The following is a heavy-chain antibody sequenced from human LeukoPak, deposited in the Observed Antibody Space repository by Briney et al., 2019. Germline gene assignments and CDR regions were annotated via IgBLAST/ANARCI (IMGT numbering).Heavy chain of an antibody. J-gene: IGHJ1*01. D-gene: IGHD6-19*01. V-gene: IGHV4-59*12. Sequence: SETLSLTCTVSGGSISGNAWSWIRQTPEKGLEWIGYIYKSGSTKYNPSLKGRVTISPDTSKNQFSLKLSSVTAADTAVYYCARGRSSGWFSGRYFQHWGQGTLVTVSS. CDR2: IYKSGST. CDR1: GGSISGNA. CDR3: ARGRSSGWFSGRYFQH.